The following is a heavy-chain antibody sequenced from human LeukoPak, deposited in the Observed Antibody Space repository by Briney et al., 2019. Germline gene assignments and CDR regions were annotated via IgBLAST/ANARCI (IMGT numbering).Heavy chain of an antibody. Sequence: ASVKVSCKASGYTFTGYYMHWVRQAPGQGLEWMEWINPNSGGTNYAQKFQGRFTMTRDTSISTAYMELSRLRSDDTAVYYCAMLLEMATINDYWGQGTLVTVSS. V-gene: IGHV1-2*02. CDR2: INPNSGGT. CDR3: AMLLEMATINDY. J-gene: IGHJ4*02. CDR1: GYTFTGYY. D-gene: IGHD5-24*01.